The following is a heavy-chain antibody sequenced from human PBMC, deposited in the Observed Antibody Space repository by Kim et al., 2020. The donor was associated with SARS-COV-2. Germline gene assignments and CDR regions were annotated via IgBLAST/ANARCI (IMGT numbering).Heavy chain of an antibody. D-gene: IGHD1-1*01. CDR2: VKGDASSA. CDR3: IRDPTRSRYYRFDSWGQGTLVIVSSDV. J-gene: IGHJ6*02. Sequence: GGSLRLSCAASGFTFSNYWMHWVRQAPGKGLVWVSGVKGDASSANYADSVKGRFTISRDNVKNTLYLQMDSLRAEDTAVYYCIRDPTRSRYYRFDSWGQGTLVIVSSDVWGQGTTVTVSS. V-gene: IGHV3-74*01. CDR1: GFTFSNYW.